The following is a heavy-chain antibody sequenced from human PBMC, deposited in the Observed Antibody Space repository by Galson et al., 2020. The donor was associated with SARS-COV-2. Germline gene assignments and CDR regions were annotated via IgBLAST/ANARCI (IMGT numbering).Heavy chain of an antibody. CDR1: GFTLSTYT. CDR3: ARGGRAGYPDDGMGV. D-gene: IGHD5-18*01. Sequence: GGSLRLSCAASGFTLSTYTMNWVRQAPGKGLEWVSSILASSTHIYYADSVKGRFTVSRDNTENSLYIQMDSLRAEDTAVYYCARGGRAGYPDDGMGVWGQGTMVTVSS. CDR2: ILASSTHI. J-gene: IGHJ6*02. V-gene: IGHV3-21*06.